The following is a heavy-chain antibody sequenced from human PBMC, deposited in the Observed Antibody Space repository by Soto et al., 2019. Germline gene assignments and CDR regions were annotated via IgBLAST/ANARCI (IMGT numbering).Heavy chain of an antibody. Sequence: SLQISCAASGFTFSSYEMNCVRQAPGKGLEWVSYISDNGGTIYYADSVKGRFTISRDNAKNSLYLQMNSLRVEDTAVYYCARDEGGYRATRFECCGQGTQVTVSS. V-gene: IGHV3-48*03. CDR2: ISDNGGTI. CDR3: ARDEGGYRATRFEC. CDR1: GFTFSSYE. D-gene: IGHD5-12*01. J-gene: IGHJ4*02.